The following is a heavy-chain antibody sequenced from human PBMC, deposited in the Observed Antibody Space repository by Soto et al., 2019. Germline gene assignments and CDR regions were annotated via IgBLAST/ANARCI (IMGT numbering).Heavy chain of an antibody. CDR1: GGSISTYY. CDR3: ARGKFPFTFDY. CDR2: IYYSGST. D-gene: IGHD3-10*01. V-gene: IGHV4-59*01. J-gene: IGHJ4*02. Sequence: SETLSLTCTVSGGSISTYYWSWIRQPPGKGLEWIGYIYYSGSTNYNPSLKSRVTISEDASKNQFSLKLSSVTAADTAVYYCARGKFPFTFDYWGQGTLVTVSS.